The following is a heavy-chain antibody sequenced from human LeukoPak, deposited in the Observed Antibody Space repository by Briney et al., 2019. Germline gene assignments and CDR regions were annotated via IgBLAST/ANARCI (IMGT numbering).Heavy chain of an antibody. CDR3: AKDIPGWYYFDY. CDR2: ISYDGSIK. Sequence: PGGSLRLSCAASGFTFSSYAMHWVRQAPGKGLEWVAAISYDGSIKYSADSVKGRFTISRDNSKNALYLQMDSLRAEDTAVYYCAKDIPGWYYFDYWGQGTLVTVSS. CDR1: GFTFSSYA. D-gene: IGHD6-19*01. J-gene: IGHJ4*02. V-gene: IGHV3-30*04.